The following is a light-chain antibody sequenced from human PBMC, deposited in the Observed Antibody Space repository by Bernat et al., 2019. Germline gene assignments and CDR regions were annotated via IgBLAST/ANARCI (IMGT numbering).Light chain of an antibody. V-gene: IGKV1-9*01. Sequence: DIQLTQSPPFLSASVGDRVTITCRASQAIGSYLAWYQQKPEKAPKLLIYGASTLQTGVPSRFSDSGSGTDFTLTISSLQPEDFATYYCQQLNSYPITFGQGTRLEIK. CDR1: QAIGSY. J-gene: IGKJ5*01. CDR2: GAS. CDR3: QQLNSYPIT.